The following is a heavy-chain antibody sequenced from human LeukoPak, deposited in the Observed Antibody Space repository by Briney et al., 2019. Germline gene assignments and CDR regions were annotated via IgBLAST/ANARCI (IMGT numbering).Heavy chain of an antibody. CDR3: AKVALHYNFYYMDV. Sequence: GGSLRLSCAASGFTFSSYAMNWVRQAPGQGLEWVSGISGSGGSKYYADSVKGRFTISRDNAKNTLYLEMISLRAEDTAFYYCAKVALHYNFYYMDVWGTGTTVTVSS. CDR2: ISGSGGSK. J-gene: IGHJ6*03. CDR1: GFTFSSYA. V-gene: IGHV3-23*01.